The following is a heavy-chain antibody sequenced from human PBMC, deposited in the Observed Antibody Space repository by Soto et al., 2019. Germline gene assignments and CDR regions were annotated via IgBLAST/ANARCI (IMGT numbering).Heavy chain of an antibody. Sequence: GGSLRLSCAASGFTVSSNYMSWVRQTPGKGLEWVSVIYSGGGTYYADSVKGRFTISRDNSKNTLYLQMNSLRAEDTAVYYCALTTPYYYYMDVWGKGTTVTVSS. CDR1: GFTVSSNY. D-gene: IGHD4-4*01. CDR2: IYSGGGT. V-gene: IGHV3-66*01. CDR3: ALTTPYYYYMDV. J-gene: IGHJ6*03.